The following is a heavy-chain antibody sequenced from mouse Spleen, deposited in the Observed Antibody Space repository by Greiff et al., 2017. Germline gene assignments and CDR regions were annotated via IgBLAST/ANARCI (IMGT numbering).Heavy chain of an antibody. J-gene: IGHJ1*01. V-gene: IGHV1-39*01. CDR1: GYSFTDYN. CDR3: ARTRYYYGSSYGYFDV. D-gene: IGHD1-1*01. Sequence: VQLKESGPELVKPGASVKISCKASGYSFTDYNMNWVKQSNGKSLEWIGVINPNYGTTSYNQKFKGKATLTVDQSSSTAYMQLNSLTSEDSAVYYCARTRYYYGSSYGYFDVWGAGTTVTVSS. CDR2: INPNYGTT.